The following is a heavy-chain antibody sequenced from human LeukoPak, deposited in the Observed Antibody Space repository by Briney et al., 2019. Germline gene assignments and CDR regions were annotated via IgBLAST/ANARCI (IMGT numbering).Heavy chain of an antibody. CDR2: ISSGSSNI. CDR1: GFTFSGSS. D-gene: IGHD6-25*01. J-gene: IGHJ4*02. Sequence: GGSLRLSCAASGFTFSGSSMNWVRQAPGKGLEWVSYISSGSSNIYYTDSVKGRFTISRDNAKSSLYLQMNSLRDEDTAVYYCASHWAAAGRFGYWGQGTLVTVSS. CDR3: ASHWAAAGRFGY. V-gene: IGHV3-48*02.